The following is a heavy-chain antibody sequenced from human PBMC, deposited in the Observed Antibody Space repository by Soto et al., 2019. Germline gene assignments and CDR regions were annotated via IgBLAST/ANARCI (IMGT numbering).Heavy chain of an antibody. Sequence: QVQLVESGGGVVQPGRSLRLSCAASGFTFSSYGMHWVRQAPGKGLEWVAVIWYDGSNKYYADSVKGRFTISRDNSKNPLYLQMNSLRAEHTPVFYCAREVNAAAGHYLLFYYYGMDVWGQGTTVTVSS. V-gene: IGHV3-33*01. J-gene: IGHJ6*02. CDR1: GFTFSSYG. CDR2: IWYDGSNK. D-gene: IGHD6-13*01. CDR3: AREVNAAAGHYLLFYYYGMDV.